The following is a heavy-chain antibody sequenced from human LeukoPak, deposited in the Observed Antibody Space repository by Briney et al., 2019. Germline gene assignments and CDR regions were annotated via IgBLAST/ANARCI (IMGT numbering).Heavy chain of an antibody. V-gene: IGHV4-30-4*08. CDR1: GDSNRSDNYF. Sequence: SETLSLTCTVSGDSNRSDNYFWRWLRQSPEEGLKWIAYIDYRGKAFYDPSLKSRVTISIDTSRNQFSLRLTSVTAADTSVYFCAREVNMPFDSDGFDIWGQGTMVTVSS. CDR2: IDYRGKA. CDR3: AREVNMPFDSDGFDI. D-gene: IGHD1/OR15-1a*01. J-gene: IGHJ3*02.